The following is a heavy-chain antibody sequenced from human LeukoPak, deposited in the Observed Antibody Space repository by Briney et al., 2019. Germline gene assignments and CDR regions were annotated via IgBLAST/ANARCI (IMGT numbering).Heavy chain of an antibody. Sequence: GSLRLSCAASGFTFSSYWMSWVRQAPGKGLEWVSAITGDAYTTYYADSVKGRFTISRDNSKNTLFLQMNTLRAEDTAVYYCAKRSGAGRCMDVWGQGTTVTVSS. J-gene: IGHJ6*02. CDR1: GFTFSSYW. CDR3: AKRSGAGRCMDV. CDR2: ITGDAYTT. D-gene: IGHD3-10*01. V-gene: IGHV3-23*01.